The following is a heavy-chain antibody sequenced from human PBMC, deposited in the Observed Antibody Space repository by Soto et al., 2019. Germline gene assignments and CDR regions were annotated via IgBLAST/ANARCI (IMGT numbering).Heavy chain of an antibody. CDR1: GFTFSSYS. CDR3: ARDRSTTGYSSSHPYY. D-gene: IGHD6-13*01. V-gene: IGHV3-21*01. CDR2: ISSSSSYI. Sequence: SLRLSCAASGFTFSSYSMNWVRQAPGKGLEWVSSISSSSSYIYYADSVKGRFTISRDNAKNSLYLQMNSLRAEDTAVYYCARDRSTTGYSSSHPYYWGQGTLVTVPQ. J-gene: IGHJ4*02.